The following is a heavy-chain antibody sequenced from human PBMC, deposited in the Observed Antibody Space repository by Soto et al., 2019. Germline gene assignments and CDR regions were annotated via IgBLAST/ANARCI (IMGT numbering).Heavy chain of an antibody. D-gene: IGHD3-9*01. CDR3: ARVGRVRYFDCLSTSHGMDV. CDR2: IIPIFGTA. Sequence: SVKVSCKASGGTFSSYAISWVRQAPGQGLEWMGGIIPIFGTANYAQKFQGRVTITADKSTSTAYMELSSLRSEDTAVYYCARVGRVRYFDCLSTSHGMDVWGQGTTVTVSS. V-gene: IGHV1-69*06. CDR1: GGTFSSYA. J-gene: IGHJ6*02.